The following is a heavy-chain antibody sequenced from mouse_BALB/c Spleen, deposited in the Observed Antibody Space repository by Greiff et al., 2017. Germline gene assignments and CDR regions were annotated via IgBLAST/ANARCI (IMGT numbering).Heavy chain of an antibody. CDR2: IWAGGST. D-gene: IGHD2-2*01. J-gene: IGHJ3*01. CDR3: ARDGYDEGFAY. Sequence: VQLQQSGPGLVAPSQSLSITCTVSGFSLTSYGVHWVRQPPGKGLEWLGVIWAGGSTNYNSALMSRLSISKDNSKSQVFLKMNSLQTDDTARYYCARDGYDEGFAYWGQGTLVTVSA. V-gene: IGHV2-9*02. CDR1: GFSLTSYG.